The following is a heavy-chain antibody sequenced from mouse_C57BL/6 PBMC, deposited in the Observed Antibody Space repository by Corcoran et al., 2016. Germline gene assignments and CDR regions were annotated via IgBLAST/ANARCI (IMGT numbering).Heavy chain of an antibody. CDR2: ISYDGSN. CDR1: GYSITSGYY. Sequence: DVQLQESGPGLVKPSQSLSLTCSVTGYSITSGYYWNWIRQFPGNKLEWMGYISYDGSNNYNPSLKNRISITRDTSKNQFFLKLNSVTTEDTATYYGAREGNPTAYFDVLGTGTTVTVSS. D-gene: IGHD2-1*01. V-gene: IGHV3-6*01. CDR3: AREGNPTAYFDV. J-gene: IGHJ1*03.